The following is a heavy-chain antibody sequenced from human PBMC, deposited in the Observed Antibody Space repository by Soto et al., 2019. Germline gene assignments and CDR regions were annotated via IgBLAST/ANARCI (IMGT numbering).Heavy chain of an antibody. D-gene: IGHD3-3*01. J-gene: IGHJ4*02. Sequence: ETLSLTCTVSGGSISSYYWSWIRQPPGKGLEWIGYIYHSGSTNYNPSLKSRVTISVDTSKNQLSLKLSSVTAADTAVYYCARGRIFGVVIPHFDYWGQGTLVTVSS. CDR1: GGSISSYY. CDR2: IYHSGST. V-gene: IGHV4-59*12. CDR3: ARGRIFGVVIPHFDY.